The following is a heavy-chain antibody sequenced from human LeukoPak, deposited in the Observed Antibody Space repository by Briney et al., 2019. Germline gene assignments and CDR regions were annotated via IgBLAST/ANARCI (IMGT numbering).Heavy chain of an antibody. D-gene: IGHD3-10*01. J-gene: IGHJ4*01. Sequence: PGGSLRLSCAASGFTFSDHYIDWVRQAPGKGPEWVGRSRDKGNSYTTAYAASVRGRFTISRDDSKNSLYLQMNSLKIEDTAVYYCTKLARAPRDFDYWGQGTLVTVSS. CDR2: SRDKGNSYTT. CDR3: TKLARAPRDFDY. V-gene: IGHV3-72*01. CDR1: GFTFSDHY.